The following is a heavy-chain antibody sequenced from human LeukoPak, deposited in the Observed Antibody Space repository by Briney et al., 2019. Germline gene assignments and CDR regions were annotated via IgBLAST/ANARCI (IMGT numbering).Heavy chain of an antibody. CDR3: ARGHFFSPDHYYYYGMDV. Sequence: PSETLSLTCSVSGGSISSGDYYWSWIRQPPGKGLEWIGYIYYSGSTYYNPSLKSRVTISVDTSKNQFSLKLSSVTAADTAVYYCARGHFFSPDHYYYYGMDVWGQGTTVTVSS. J-gene: IGHJ6*02. V-gene: IGHV4-30-4*01. CDR2: IYYSGST. CDR1: GGSISSGDYY.